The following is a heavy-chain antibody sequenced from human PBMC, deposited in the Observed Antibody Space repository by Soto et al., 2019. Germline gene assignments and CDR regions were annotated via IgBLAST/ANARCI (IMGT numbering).Heavy chain of an antibody. J-gene: IGHJ3*02. D-gene: IGHD6-25*01. CDR3: ARVRQRPGAFDI. CDR2: IMPIFGTP. V-gene: IGHV1-69*05. Sequence: ASVKVSCKASGGTFDSYVISWLRQAPGQGLEWMGGIMPIFGTPNYAQKFRGRVTMTTDTSTSTAYMELRSLRSDDTAVYYCARVRQRPGAFDIWGQGTMVTVSS. CDR1: GGTFDSYV.